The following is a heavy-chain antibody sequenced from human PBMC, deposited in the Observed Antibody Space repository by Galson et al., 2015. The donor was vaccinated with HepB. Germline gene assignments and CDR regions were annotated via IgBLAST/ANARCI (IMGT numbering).Heavy chain of an antibody. V-gene: IGHV1-69*13. Sequence: SVKVSCKASGGTFNTYAMNWVRQAPGQGLEWVGGIIPLFGTADYSQRFQGRVTITAAGSTTTAYMELSSLTSDDTAVYYCARGSAYFDYWGQGTQVTVSS. CDR1: GGTFNTYA. J-gene: IGHJ4*02. CDR2: IIPLFGTA. CDR3: ARGSAYFDY.